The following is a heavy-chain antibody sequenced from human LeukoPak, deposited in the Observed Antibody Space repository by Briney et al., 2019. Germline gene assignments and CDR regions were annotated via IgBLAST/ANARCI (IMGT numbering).Heavy chain of an antibody. Sequence: PGGSLRLSCTASGFSFGHYGMNWVRQAPGKGLEWVSGITGSGGTTFYADSVKGRFTISRDNSKNTLYLQMNSLRAEDTAVYYCARRRAVAGPYFDYWGQGTLVTVSS. V-gene: IGHV3-23*01. J-gene: IGHJ4*02. D-gene: IGHD6-19*01. CDR2: ITGSGGTT. CDR3: ARRRAVAGPYFDY. CDR1: GFSFGHYG.